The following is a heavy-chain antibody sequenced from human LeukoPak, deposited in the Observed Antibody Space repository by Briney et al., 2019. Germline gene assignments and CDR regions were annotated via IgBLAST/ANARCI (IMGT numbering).Heavy chain of an antibody. J-gene: IGHJ5*02. CDR3: ARDRYDGSGTHWFDP. Sequence: PGGSLRLSCAASGFTFSDYYMSWIRQAPGRGLEWVSYIGGSGVYRNYADSVKGRFTISRDNTKNSLSLQMNRLRVEDTAVYYCARDRYDGSGTHWFDPWGQGTLVTVSS. CDR1: GFTFSDYY. CDR2: IGGSGVYR. D-gene: IGHD3-22*01. V-gene: IGHV3-11*05.